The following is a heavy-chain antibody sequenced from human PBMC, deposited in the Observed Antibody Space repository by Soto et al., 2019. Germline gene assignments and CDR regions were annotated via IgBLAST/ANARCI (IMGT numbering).Heavy chain of an antibody. CDR3: AKASYYDSSGYYTPFDY. CDR2: ISGSGRST. V-gene: IGHV3-23*01. J-gene: IGHJ4*02. CDR1: GFTFSSYA. D-gene: IGHD3-22*01. Sequence: GGSLRLSCAASGFTFSSYAMSWVRQAPGKGLEWVSAISGSGRSTDDADSVKSRFTIARDNTKTTLYLQMNSLRAEDTAVYYCAKASYYDSSGYYTPFDYWGQGTLVTVSS.